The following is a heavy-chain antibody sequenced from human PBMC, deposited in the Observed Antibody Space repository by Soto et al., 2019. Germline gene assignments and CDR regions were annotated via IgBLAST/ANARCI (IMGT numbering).Heavy chain of an antibody. D-gene: IGHD3-10*01. CDR1: GFTFSSYA. CDR3: AQNGGSGTYYAFDY. V-gene: IGHV3-23*01. CDR2: ISTSGTRT. J-gene: IGHJ4*02. Sequence: GGSLRLSCAASGFTFSSYAMSWVRQAPGKGLEWVSAISTSGTRTYYADSLKGRFTISRDNSKNTLYLHMHSLRAEDTAVYLCAQNGGSGTYYAFDYWGQGTLVTVS.